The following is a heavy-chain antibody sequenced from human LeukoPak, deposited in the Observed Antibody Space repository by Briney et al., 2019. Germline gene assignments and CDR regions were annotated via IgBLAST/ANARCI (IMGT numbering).Heavy chain of an antibody. CDR2: IYYGGSN. Sequence: TPCLTPTVPGDSICGGGYYWSWISHHPGEGLEWIGYIYYGGSNYYNPSLKSRVTIPVDTSKNQFSLKLSSVTAADTAVYYCAGPWGASFDIWGQGTMVTVSS. V-gene: IGHV4-31*03. CDR3: AGPWGASFDI. CDR1: GDSICGGGYY. J-gene: IGHJ3*02. D-gene: IGHD3-16*01.